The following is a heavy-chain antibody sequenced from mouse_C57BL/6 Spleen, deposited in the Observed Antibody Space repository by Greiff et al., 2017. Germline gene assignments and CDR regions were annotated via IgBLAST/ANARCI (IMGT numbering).Heavy chain of an antibody. V-gene: IGHV1-50*01. CDR2: LDPADSYT. D-gene: IGHD1-1*01. CDR1: GYTFTSYW. Sequence: QVQLQQPGAELVKPGASVKLSCKASGYTFTSYWMQWVKQRPGQGLAWIGELDPADSYTNYNQKFKGKATLTVDTSSSTAYMQLSSMTSEDSAVYYCATLLRSYYCDYWGQGTTLTVSS. CDR3: ATLLRSYYCDY. J-gene: IGHJ2*01.